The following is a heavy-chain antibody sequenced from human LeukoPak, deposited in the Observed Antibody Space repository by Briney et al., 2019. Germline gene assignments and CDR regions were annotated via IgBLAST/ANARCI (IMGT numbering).Heavy chain of an antibody. D-gene: IGHD5-18*01. CDR1: GGSISSYY. J-gene: IGHJ6*03. CDR2: ISYSGST. CDR3: ARAPERWYSYGSYTYYYMDV. Sequence: SETLSLTCTVSGGSISSYYWSWIRQPPGKGLEWLGSISYSGSTNYNPSLESRATISVDTSKNQISLKVSSVTAADTTVYYCARAPERWYSYGSYTYYYMDVWGKGTTVTVSS. V-gene: IGHV4-59*01.